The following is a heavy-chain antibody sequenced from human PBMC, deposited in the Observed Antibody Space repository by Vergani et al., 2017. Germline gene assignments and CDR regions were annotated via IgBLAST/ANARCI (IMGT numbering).Heavy chain of an antibody. CDR3: AKPINIVPQAFDI. J-gene: IGHJ3*02. V-gene: IGHV5-51*01. CDR1: GYSFTTYW. D-gene: IGHD2-2*01. Sequence: EVQLVQSGAEVKKPGESLKISCKGSGYSFTTYWIGWVRQMPGKGLEWMGIIYPGDSDTRYSPSCQGQVTIAADKSISTAYLQWSSLKASDTAMYYCAKPINIVPQAFDIWGQGTMVTVSS. CDR2: IYPGDSDT.